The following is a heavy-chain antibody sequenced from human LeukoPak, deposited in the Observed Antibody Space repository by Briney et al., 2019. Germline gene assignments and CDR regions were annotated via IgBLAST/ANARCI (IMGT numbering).Heavy chain of an antibody. Sequence: SETLSLTCTVSGGSISSSSYSWGWLRQPPGKGLEWIGSIYYSGSTYYNPSLKSRVTISVDTSKNQFSLKLSSVTAADTAVYYCARLGRRESMDVWGQGTTVTVSS. J-gene: IGHJ6*02. CDR1: GGSISSSSYS. CDR3: ARLGRRESMDV. V-gene: IGHV4-39*01. CDR2: IYYSGST.